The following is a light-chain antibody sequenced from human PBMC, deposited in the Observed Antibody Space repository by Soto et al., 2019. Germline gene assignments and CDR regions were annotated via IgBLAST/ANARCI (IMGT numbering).Light chain of an antibody. J-gene: IGKJ5*01. CDR3: QQRANWPLTT. CDR2: GAS. V-gene: IGKV3D-20*02. CDR1: QSVSSSY. Sequence: EIVLTQSPGTLSLSPGERATLSFRASQSVSSSYLAWYQQKPGQAPRLLIYGASSRATGIPARFSGSGSGTDFTLTVRSLEPEDFAIYYCQQRANWPLTTFGHGTRLEIK.